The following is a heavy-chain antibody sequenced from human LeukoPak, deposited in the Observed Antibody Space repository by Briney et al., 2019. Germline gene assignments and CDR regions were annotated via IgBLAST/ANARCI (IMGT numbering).Heavy chain of an antibody. V-gene: IGHV4-30-4*01. D-gene: IGHD3-10*01. CDR1: GCSFSSGDIY. Sequence: PSESLSLTCTVSGCSFSSGDIYWSWIRQPPGKGLEWIVYIYYSGSTYYNPSLKSRVTISVDTSKNHFSLKLSSVTAADTAVYYCGRVGQLLGAERWGQGTLVTVSS. CDR2: IYYSGST. J-gene: IGHJ4*02. CDR3: GRVGQLLGAER.